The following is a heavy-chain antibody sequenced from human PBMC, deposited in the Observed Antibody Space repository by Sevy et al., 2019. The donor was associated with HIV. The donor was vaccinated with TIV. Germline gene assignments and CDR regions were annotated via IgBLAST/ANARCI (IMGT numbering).Heavy chain of an antibody. J-gene: IGHJ4*02. Sequence: GGSLRLSCAASGSSFSRYWMSWVRQAPEKGLEWVANINEEGNKKYYGDSVKGRFTISRDNTKNSLFLQMNSLTDEDTAVYYCARDPRYGDYVGHYYFDYWGQGALVTVSS. D-gene: IGHD4-17*01. CDR3: ARDPRYGDYVGHYYFDY. V-gene: IGHV3-7*01. CDR1: GSSFSRYW. CDR2: INEEGNKK.